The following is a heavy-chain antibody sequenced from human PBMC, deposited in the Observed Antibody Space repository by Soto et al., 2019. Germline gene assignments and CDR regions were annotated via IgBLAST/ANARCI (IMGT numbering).Heavy chain of an antibody. D-gene: IGHD5-18*01. CDR2: ISNSGST. Sequence: ASETLSLTCTVSGGSVTSDEDYWTLILQSPGKGLEWIGYISNSGSTGYNPSLKSRISMSVDRSKNQFTLRLPSVTAPDQAVFFCATEGGSTYGYLDHWGQGTQVTVSS. CDR3: ATEGGSTYGYLDH. V-gene: IGHV4-30-4*01. J-gene: IGHJ4*02. CDR1: GGSVTSDEDY.